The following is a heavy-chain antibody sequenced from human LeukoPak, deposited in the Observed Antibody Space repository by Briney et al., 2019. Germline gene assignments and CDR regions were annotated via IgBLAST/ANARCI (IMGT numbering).Heavy chain of an antibody. D-gene: IGHD3-10*01. CDR1: GYTFTGYY. CDR2: INPNSGNT. J-gene: IGHJ4*02. V-gene: IGHV1-8*02. Sequence: ASVKVSCKASGYTFTGYYMHWVRQAPGQGLEWMGWINPNSGNTGYAQKFQGRVTMTRNTSISTAYMELRSLRSDDTAVYYCARGRGALFDDWGQGTLVTVSS. CDR3: ARGRGALFDD.